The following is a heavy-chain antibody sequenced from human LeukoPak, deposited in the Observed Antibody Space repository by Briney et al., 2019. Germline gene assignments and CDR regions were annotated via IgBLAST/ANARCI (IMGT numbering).Heavy chain of an antibody. CDR3: SRENGAFSPFGF. Sequence: SETLSLTCGVSGGSISTTNWWSWVRQSPGQVLEWIGEISLSGLTNYSPSLSGRVTMSLDKPKNQLSLNLSSVTAADTAVYYCSRENGAFSPFGFWGQGTLVTVPS. CDR1: GGSISTTNW. J-gene: IGHJ4*02. CDR2: ISLSGLT. V-gene: IGHV4-4*02. D-gene: IGHD2-8*01.